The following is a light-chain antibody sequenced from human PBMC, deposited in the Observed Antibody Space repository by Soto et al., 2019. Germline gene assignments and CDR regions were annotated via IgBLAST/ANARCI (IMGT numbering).Light chain of an antibody. V-gene: IGKV1-5*03. J-gene: IGKJ1*01. Sequence: DVQVTQSPSTVSASVGDRVTITCRASQSIENWVAWYQQKPGKAPDLLLYRTSTLHSGVPSRFSASESGTELTIIISNIQTEDAETYLCQQYDTYSRRFGQGTKV. CDR1: QSIENW. CDR2: RTS. CDR3: QQYDTYSRR.